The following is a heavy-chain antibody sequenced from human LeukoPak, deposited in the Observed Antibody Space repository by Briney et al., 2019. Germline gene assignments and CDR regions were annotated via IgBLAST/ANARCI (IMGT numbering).Heavy chain of an antibody. V-gene: IGHV1-24*01. CDR2: FDPEDGET. Sequence: ASVKVSCKVSGYTLTELSMHWVRQAPGKGLEWMGGFDPEDGETIYAQKFQGRVTMTEDTSTDTAYMELSSLRSEDTAVYYCATGEGSGSYYLEYFQHWGLGTLVTVSS. CDR1: GYTLTELS. CDR3: ATGEGSGSYYLEYFQH. D-gene: IGHD3-10*01. J-gene: IGHJ1*01.